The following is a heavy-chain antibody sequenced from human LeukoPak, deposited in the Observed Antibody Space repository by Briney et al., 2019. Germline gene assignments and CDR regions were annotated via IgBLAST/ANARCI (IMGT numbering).Heavy chain of an antibody. D-gene: IGHD3-16*01. V-gene: IGHV3-30*01. CDR3: ARVEGYGDY. CDR1: GFTFSSFA. CDR2: ISYDGSNK. J-gene: IGHJ4*02. Sequence: PGGSLRLPCAAPGFTFSSFAMHWVPQAQGKGLEWVAVISYDGSNKYYADSVKGRFTISRDNSKNTLYLQMNSLRAEDTAVYYCARVEGYGDYWGQGTLVTVSS.